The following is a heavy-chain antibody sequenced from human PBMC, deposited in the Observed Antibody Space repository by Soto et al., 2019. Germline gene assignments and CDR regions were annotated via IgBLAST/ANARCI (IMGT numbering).Heavy chain of an antibody. CDR1: GFTFRSYG. CDR3: AKELGWELQLSKPDYNLGRGV. D-gene: IGHD1-1*01. CDR2: MSFDGSNK. Sequence: SLRLSCAASGFTFRSYGMHWVRQAPAKALEWVALMSFDGSNKYYADYVRGRYTISSDNSKSTLYLQMDILRTEDTAVYYCAKELGWELQLSKPDYNLGRGVGGQ. V-gene: IGHV3-30*18. J-gene: IGHJ6*02.